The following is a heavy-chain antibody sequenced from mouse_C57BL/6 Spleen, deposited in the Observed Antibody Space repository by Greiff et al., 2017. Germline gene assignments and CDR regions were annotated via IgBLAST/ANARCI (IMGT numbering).Heavy chain of an antibody. CDR1: GYSFTDYN. Sequence: VQLQQSGPELVKPGASVKISCKASGYSFTDYNMNWVKQSNGKSLEWIGVINPNYGTTSYNQKFKGKATLTVDQSSSTAYMQLNSLTSEDSAVYYCAKVTTVVAKDYFDYWGQGTTLTVSS. D-gene: IGHD1-1*01. J-gene: IGHJ2*01. CDR3: AKVTTVVAKDYFDY. CDR2: INPNYGTT. V-gene: IGHV1-39*01.